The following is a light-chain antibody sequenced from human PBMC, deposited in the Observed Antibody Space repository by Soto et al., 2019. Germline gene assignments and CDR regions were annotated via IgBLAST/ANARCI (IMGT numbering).Light chain of an antibody. Sequence: EIVLTQSPGTLSLSPGDTATLSCRASQSVSATYLAWYQQKPGQAPRLLIHDASTRATGMPHRFSGSGSGTDFTLTISRLEAEDFAVYYCQQFGSAPKLSFGGGTKVEIK. CDR3: QQFGSAPKLS. CDR1: QSVSATY. V-gene: IGKV3-20*01. J-gene: IGKJ4*01. CDR2: DAS.